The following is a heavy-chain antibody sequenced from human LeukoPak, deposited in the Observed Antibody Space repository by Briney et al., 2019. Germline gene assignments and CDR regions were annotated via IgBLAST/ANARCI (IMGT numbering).Heavy chain of an antibody. CDR2: IYYSGST. Sequence: SETLSLTCTVSGGSISSYYWSWIRQPPRKGLEWIGYIYYSGSTNYNPSLKSRVTISVDTSKNQFSLKLSSVTAADTAVYYCARDSIAAAGTFGVLPYGMDVWGQGTTVTVSS. J-gene: IGHJ6*02. D-gene: IGHD6-13*01. V-gene: IGHV4-59*01. CDR3: ARDSIAAAGTFGVLPYGMDV. CDR1: GGSISSYY.